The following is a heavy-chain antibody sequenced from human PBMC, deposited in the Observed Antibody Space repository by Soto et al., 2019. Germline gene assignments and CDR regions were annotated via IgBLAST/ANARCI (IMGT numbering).Heavy chain of an antibody. CDR3: ASGPADSHRGSYYGMDV. CDR1: GGTFSSYA. Sequence: ASVKVSCKACGGTFSSYAISWVGQAGGQGLEWMGGIIPIFGTANYAQKFQGRVTITADESTSTAYMELSSLRSEDTAVYYCASGPADSHRGSYYGMDVWGQGTTVTVSS. D-gene: IGHD3-22*01. CDR2: IIPIFGTA. V-gene: IGHV1-69*13. J-gene: IGHJ6*02.